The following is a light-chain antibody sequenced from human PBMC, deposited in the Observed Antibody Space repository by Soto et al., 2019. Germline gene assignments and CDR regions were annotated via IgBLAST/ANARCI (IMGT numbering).Light chain of an antibody. CDR1: QSLVYSDGNTY. V-gene: IGKV2-30*01. Sequence: DVVMTQSPLSLPVTLGQPASISCRSSQSLVYSDGNTYLNWFQQRPGQSPRRLIYKVFNRDSGVPARFSGTGSGTDFTLKISRVEAEDVAVYYCMQATHWPLTFGGGTKVEIK. J-gene: IGKJ4*01. CDR3: MQATHWPLT. CDR2: KVF.